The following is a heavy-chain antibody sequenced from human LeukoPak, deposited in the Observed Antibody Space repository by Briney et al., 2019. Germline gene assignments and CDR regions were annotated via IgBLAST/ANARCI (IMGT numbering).Heavy chain of an antibody. Sequence: GGSLRLSCAASGFTFSILDMSWVRQAPGKGLEWVSAISGNGGRTYYADSVKGRFTISRDNAKNSVYLQMNSLRDEDTAVYFCARLLATWDYYYMDVWGKGTTVTVSS. V-gene: IGHV3-23*01. D-gene: IGHD3-3*02. J-gene: IGHJ6*03. CDR2: ISGNGGRT. CDR3: ARLLATWDYYYMDV. CDR1: GFTFSILD.